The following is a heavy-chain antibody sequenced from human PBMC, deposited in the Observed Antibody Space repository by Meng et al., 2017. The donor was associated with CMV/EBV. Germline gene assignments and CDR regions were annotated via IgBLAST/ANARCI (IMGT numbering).Heavy chain of an antibody. J-gene: IGHJ6*02. CDR1: GFTFSSYS. Sequence: GESLKISCAASGFTFSSYSMNWVRQAPGKGPEWVSSIRSSSSYIYYADSVKGRFTISRDNAKNSLYLQMNSLRAEDTAVYYCARSTKVVVPAAIHYCYGMDVWGQGTTVTVSS. CDR3: ARSTKVVVPAAIHYCYGMDV. V-gene: IGHV3-21*01. CDR2: IRSSSSYI. D-gene: IGHD2-2*01.